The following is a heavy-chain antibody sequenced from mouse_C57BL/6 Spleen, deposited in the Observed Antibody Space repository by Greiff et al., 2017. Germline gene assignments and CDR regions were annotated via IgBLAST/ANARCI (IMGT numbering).Heavy chain of an antibody. D-gene: IGHD2-3*01. CDR3: ARRTTQTYDGYYSYWYFDV. J-gene: IGHJ1*03. Sequence: QVQLQQSGAELARPGASVKLSCKASGYTFTSYGISWVKQRTGQGLEWIGEIYPRSGNTYYNEKFKGKATLTADKSSSTAYMELRSLTSEDSAVYFCARRTTQTYDGYYSYWYFDVWGTGTTVTVSS. CDR2: IYPRSGNT. CDR1: GYTFTSYG. V-gene: IGHV1-81*01.